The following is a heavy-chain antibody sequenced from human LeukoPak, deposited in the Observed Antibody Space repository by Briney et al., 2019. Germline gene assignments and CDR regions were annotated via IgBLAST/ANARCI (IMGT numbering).Heavy chain of an antibody. Sequence: SETLSLTCTVSGGSISNYYWSWIRQPPGNGLEWMGYIYYTGSTNYNPSLKSRVTISVDTSKNQFSLRLSSVTAADTAVYYCANSKDGPYYFDYWGQGTLVTVSS. CDR3: ANSKDGPYYFDY. CDR1: GGSISNYY. D-gene: IGHD4-23*01. CDR2: IYYTGST. V-gene: IGHV4-59*01. J-gene: IGHJ4*02.